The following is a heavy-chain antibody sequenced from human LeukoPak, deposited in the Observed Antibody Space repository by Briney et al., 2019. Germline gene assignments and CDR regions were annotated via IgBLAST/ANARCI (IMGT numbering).Heavy chain of an antibody. CDR1: GFTFSSYA. CDR2: IWYDGSNK. J-gene: IGHJ4*02. CDR3: ARAPIAVAGYFDY. Sequence: PGRSLRLSCAASGFTFSSYAMHWVRQAPGKGLEWVAVIWYDGSNKYYADSVKGRFTISRDNSKNTLYLQMNSLRAEDTAVYYCARAPIAVAGYFDYWGQGTLVTGSS. D-gene: IGHD6-19*01. V-gene: IGHV3-33*08.